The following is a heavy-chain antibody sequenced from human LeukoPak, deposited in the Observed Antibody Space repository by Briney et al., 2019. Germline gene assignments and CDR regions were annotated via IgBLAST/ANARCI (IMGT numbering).Heavy chain of an antibody. D-gene: IGHD2-2*01. V-gene: IGHV1-18*01. CDR3: ARDLKDIVVVPAAYTSDY. Sequence: ASVKVSCKASGYTFTSYGISWVRQAPGQGLEWMGWISAYNGNTNYAQKLQGRVTMTTDTSTSTAYMELRSLRSDDTAVYYCARDLKDIVVVPAAYTSDYWGQGTLVTVSS. J-gene: IGHJ4*02. CDR1: GYTFTSYG. CDR2: ISAYNGNT.